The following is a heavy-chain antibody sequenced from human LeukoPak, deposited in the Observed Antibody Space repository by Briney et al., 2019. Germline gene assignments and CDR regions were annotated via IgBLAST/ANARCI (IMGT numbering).Heavy chain of an antibody. CDR1: GFTFSSYW. CDR2: IKQDGSEK. CDR3: ARTFDYYGSPRYFDY. D-gene: IGHD3-10*01. J-gene: IGHJ4*02. Sequence: GGSLRLPCAASGFTFSSYWMSWVRQAPGKGLEWVANIKQDGSEKYYVDSVKGRFTISRDNAKNSLYLQMNSLRAEDTAVYYCARTFDYYGSPRYFDYWGQGTLVTVSS. V-gene: IGHV3-7*01.